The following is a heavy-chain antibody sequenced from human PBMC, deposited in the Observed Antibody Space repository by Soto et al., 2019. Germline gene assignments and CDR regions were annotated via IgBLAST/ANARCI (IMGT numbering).Heavy chain of an antibody. Sequence: PSETLSLTCAVYGGSFSGYYWSWIRQPPGEGLEWIGEINHSGSTKFNPSLKSRVTISLDTSKNQFSLKLTSVTAADTAVYYCARGTLIAADGTDFWGQGTQVTVSS. J-gene: IGHJ4*02. V-gene: IGHV4-34*01. D-gene: IGHD6-13*01. CDR3: ARGTLIAADGTDF. CDR2: INHSGST. CDR1: GGSFSGYY.